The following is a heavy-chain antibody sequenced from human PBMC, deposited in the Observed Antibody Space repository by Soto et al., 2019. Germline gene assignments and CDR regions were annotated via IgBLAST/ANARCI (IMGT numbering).Heavy chain of an antibody. CDR3: ARHEGDLDSSGPQNDY. Sequence: RGESLKISCKGSGYSFTSYWIGWVRQMPGEGLECMGIIYPGDSDTRYSPSFQGQVTISADKSISTAYLQWSSLKASDTAMYYCARHEGDLDSSGPQNDYWGQGTLVTVSS. CDR2: IYPGDSDT. CDR1: GYSFTSYW. D-gene: IGHD3-22*01. V-gene: IGHV5-51*01. J-gene: IGHJ4*02.